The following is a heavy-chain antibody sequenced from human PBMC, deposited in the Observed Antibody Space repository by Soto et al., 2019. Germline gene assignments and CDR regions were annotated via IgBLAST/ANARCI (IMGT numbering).Heavy chain of an antibody. J-gene: IGHJ4*02. CDR2: IFSGGGT. CDR3: ARDDGASPYDY. D-gene: IGHD3-16*01. V-gene: IGHV3-66*01. Sequence: ELQVVESGGGLVQPGGSLRLSCAASGFSVSSNYMSWVRQAPGKGLEWISVIFSGGGTYYADSVRDRFTISRDNSKNTLYLQMNNLRADDTAVYYCARDDGASPYDYWGQGTLVTVSS. CDR1: GFSVSSNY.